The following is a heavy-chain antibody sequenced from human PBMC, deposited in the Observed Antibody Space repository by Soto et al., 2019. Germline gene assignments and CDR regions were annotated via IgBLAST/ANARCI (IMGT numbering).Heavy chain of an antibody. J-gene: IGHJ6*02. CDR3: AREDIVVVPAVIRAYSLNYSYYDMDV. CDR1: GFTFSSYG. V-gene: IGHV3-33*01. CDR2: IWYDGSNK. Sequence: GGSLRLACAASGFTFSSYGMHWVRQAPGKGLEWVAVIWYDGSNKYYADSVKGRFTISRDNSKNTLYLQMNSLRAEDTAVYYCAREDIVVVPAVIRAYSLNYSYYDMDVWGQGATVTVS. D-gene: IGHD2-2*01.